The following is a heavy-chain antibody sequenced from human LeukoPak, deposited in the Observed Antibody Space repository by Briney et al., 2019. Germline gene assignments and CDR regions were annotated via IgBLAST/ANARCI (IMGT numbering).Heavy chain of an antibody. Sequence: PGGSLRLSCAASGFTFRSVAMNWVRQAPGKGLEWVSGISGGGGSTYYADSVKGRFTISRDNSKNTLSLQMNSLRADDTALYYCAKGTAINYIHWFDPWGQGTLVTVSS. CDR1: GFTFRSVA. CDR2: ISGGGGST. CDR3: AKGTAINYIHWFDP. J-gene: IGHJ5*02. D-gene: IGHD2-21*02. V-gene: IGHV3-23*01.